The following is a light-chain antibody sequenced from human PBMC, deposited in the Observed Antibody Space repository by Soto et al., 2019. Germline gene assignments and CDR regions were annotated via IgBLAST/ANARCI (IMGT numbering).Light chain of an antibody. Sequence: DIQMTQSPSSLSASVGDRVTITCQASQDISNYLNWYQQKPGKAPKLLIYDASNLETGVPSRFSGSGSGTDFTFTISSLQPEDIATYYCQQYDNLLPITSGPGTKVDIK. J-gene: IGKJ3*01. V-gene: IGKV1-33*01. CDR3: QQYDNLLPIT. CDR1: QDISNY. CDR2: DAS.